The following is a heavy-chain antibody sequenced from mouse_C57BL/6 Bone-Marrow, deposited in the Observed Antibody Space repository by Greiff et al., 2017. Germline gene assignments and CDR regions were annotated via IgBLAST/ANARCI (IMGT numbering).Heavy chain of an antibody. J-gene: IGHJ2*01. CDR1: GYTFTDYE. CDR3: TRRRSYYPYYFDY. CDR2: IDPETGGT. Sequence: VQLQQSGAELVRPGASVTLSCKASGYTFTDYEMHWVKQTPVHGLEWIGAIDPETGGTAYNQKFKGKAILTADKSSSTAYMELRSLTSEDSAVYDCTRRRSYYPYYFDYWGQGTTLTVSS. V-gene: IGHV1-15*01. D-gene: IGHD2-12*01.